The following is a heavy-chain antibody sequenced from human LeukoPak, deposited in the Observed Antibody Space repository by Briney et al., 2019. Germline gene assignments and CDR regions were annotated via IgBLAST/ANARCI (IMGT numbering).Heavy chain of an antibody. Sequence: SQTLSLTCTVSGGSTSSGACFWTWIRQHPGKGLELIGYIYYSGSTYYDPSLKSRLTISVDTSENQFSLRLSSVTAADTAVYYCARVGNYHGFYWGQGTLVTVSS. V-gene: IGHV4-31*03. J-gene: IGHJ4*02. CDR2: IYYSGST. D-gene: IGHD3-10*01. CDR3: ARVGNYHGFY. CDR1: GGSTSSGACF.